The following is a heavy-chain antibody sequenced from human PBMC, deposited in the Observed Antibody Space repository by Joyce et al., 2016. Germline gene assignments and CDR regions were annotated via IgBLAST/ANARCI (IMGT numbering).Heavy chain of an antibody. V-gene: IGHV3-7*01. CDR1: GFTFSTYW. D-gene: IGHD3-10*01. J-gene: IGHJ4*02. Sequence: EVQLVESGGGLVQPGGSLRLSCAASGFTFSTYWMSWVRQAPGKGLEWVANIKQDGSEKYYVDSVKGRFTISRENAKNSLYLQMNSLRVEDTAVYYCARGQDFYGSGSQPLDCWGQGTLVTVSS. CDR2: IKQDGSEK. CDR3: ARGQDFYGSGSQPLDC.